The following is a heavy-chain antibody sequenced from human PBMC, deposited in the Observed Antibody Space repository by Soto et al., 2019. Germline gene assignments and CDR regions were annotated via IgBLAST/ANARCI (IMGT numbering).Heavy chain of an antibody. CDR3: ARERSDEGALWFGDRHNWFDP. CDR1: GFSLSNARMG. D-gene: IGHD3-10*01. V-gene: IGHV2-26*01. Sequence: SGPTLVNPTQTLTLTCTVSGFSLSNARMGVSWIRQPPGKALEWLAHIFSNDEKSYSTSLKSRLTISKDTSKSQVVLTMTNMDPVDTATYYCARERSDEGALWFGDRHNWFDPWGQGTLVTVSS. CDR2: IFSNDEK. J-gene: IGHJ5*02.